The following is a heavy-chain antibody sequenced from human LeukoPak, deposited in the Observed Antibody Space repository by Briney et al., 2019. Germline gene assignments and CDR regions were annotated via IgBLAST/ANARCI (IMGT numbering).Heavy chain of an antibody. J-gene: IGHJ4*02. CDR1: RYILTEYH. CDR3: STEDKYCTGANCGVF. CDR2: IIPDSGGT. Sequence: ASVKVSCNASRYILTEYHVHWVRQSPGQGLKWIGFIIPDSGGTTYQHKFQGRVTMTRDTSISTFYMELSRLRPDDTAVYYCSTEDKYCTGANCGVFWGQGTLITVSS. D-gene: IGHD2-8*02. V-gene: IGHV1-2*02.